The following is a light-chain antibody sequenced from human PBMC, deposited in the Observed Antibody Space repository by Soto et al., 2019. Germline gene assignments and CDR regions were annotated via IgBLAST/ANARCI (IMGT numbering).Light chain of an antibody. J-gene: IGKJ1*01. CDR1: QSVSNNY. Sequence: ELVLTQSPGTPSPSPVARATLSCRASQSVSNNYLAWYQQKPGQAPRLLIYGASNRATGIPDRFSGSGSGTDFNLTISRLEPEDFAVYYCQQYGSSGTFAQGTKV. V-gene: IGKV3-20*01. CDR3: QQYGSSGT. CDR2: GAS.